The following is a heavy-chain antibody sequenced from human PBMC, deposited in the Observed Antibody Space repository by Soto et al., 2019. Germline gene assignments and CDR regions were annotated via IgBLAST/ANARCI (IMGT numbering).Heavy chain of an antibody. J-gene: IGHJ4*02. CDR1: GFTFSIYD. V-gene: IGHV3-48*01. CDR3: AKIGIAAVFDY. Sequence: GGSLRLSCAASGFTFSIYDMNWVRQAPGKGLEWVSYITSSSSAIQYADSVKGRFTISRDNSKNTLYLQMNSLRAEDTAVYYCAKIGIAAVFDYWGQGTLVTVSS. D-gene: IGHD6-13*01. CDR2: ITSSSSAI.